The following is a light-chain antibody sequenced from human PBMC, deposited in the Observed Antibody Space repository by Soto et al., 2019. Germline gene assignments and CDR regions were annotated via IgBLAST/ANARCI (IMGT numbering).Light chain of an antibody. CDR1: HDIGNS. CDR2: DAY. Sequence: DIQMTQSPSSLSASVGYRVTITCQASHDIGNSLNWYQAKPGQAPKLVIYDAYNLETGVPSTFSGSGYGTLFTFTISGLRPEDIATYYCQKSDHLPLFGPGTKVDI. J-gene: IGKJ3*01. V-gene: IGKV1-33*01. CDR3: QKSDHLPL.